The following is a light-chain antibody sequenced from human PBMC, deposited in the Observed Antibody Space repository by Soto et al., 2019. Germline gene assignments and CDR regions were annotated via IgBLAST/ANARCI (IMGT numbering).Light chain of an antibody. V-gene: IGLV2-23*02. CDR2: EVS. CDR3: CSYAGSSTVV. CDR1: SSDVGSYNL. J-gene: IGLJ2*01. Sequence: QSAPTQTASVSGSPGQSITISCTGTSSDVGSYNLVSWYQLHPGKAPKFMIYEVSKRPSGVSNRFSGSKSGNTASLTISGLQADDEADYYCCSYAGSSTVVFGGGTKVTVL.